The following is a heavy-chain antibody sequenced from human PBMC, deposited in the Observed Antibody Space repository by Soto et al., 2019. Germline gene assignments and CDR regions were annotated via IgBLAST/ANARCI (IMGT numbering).Heavy chain of an antibody. CDR2: ISGSGGST. D-gene: IGHD3-10*01. CDR3: AKVSVGLGYGSGPYYFDY. CDR1: GFTFSSYA. J-gene: IGHJ4*02. V-gene: IGHV3-23*01. Sequence: GSLRLSCAASGFTFSSYAMSWVRQAPGKGLEWVSAISGSGGSTYYADSVKGRFTISRDNSKNTLYLQMNSLRAEDTAVYYCAKVSVGLGYGSGPYYFDYWGQGTLVTVSS.